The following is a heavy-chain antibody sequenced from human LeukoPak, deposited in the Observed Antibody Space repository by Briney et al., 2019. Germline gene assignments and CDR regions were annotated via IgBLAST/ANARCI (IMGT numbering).Heavy chain of an antibody. CDR2: INHSGST. Sequence: SETLSLTCAVYGGSFSGYYWSWIRQPPGKGLEWIGEINHSGSTNYNPSLKSRVTISVDTSKNQFSLKLSSVTAADTAVYYCARSQELRYSYGYVWGQGTLVTVSS. CDR1: GGSFSGYY. CDR3: ARSQELRYSYGYV. J-gene: IGHJ4*02. D-gene: IGHD5-18*01. V-gene: IGHV4-34*01.